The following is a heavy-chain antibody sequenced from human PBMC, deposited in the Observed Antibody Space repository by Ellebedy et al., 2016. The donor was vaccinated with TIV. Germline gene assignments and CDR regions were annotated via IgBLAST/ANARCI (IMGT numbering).Heavy chain of an antibody. J-gene: IGHJ4*02. D-gene: IGHD5-24*01. CDR1: GFTFSSSA. CDR2: ISSWDYGGGT. V-gene: IGHV3-23*01. Sequence: GESLKISCAASGFTFSSSAMSWVRQVPGKGLEWVSQISSWDYGGGTYYADSVKGRFTISRDNSKNTLYLQMNSLRAEDTAVYFCGTVATTFDYWGQGTLVTVSS. CDR3: GTVATTFDY.